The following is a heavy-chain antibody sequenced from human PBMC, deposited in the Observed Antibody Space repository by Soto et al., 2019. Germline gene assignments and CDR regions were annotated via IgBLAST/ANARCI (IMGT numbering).Heavy chain of an antibody. CDR3: ARGYCSSTSCSSNYYYYYMDV. J-gene: IGHJ6*03. V-gene: IGHV1-8*01. Sequence: GASVKVSCKASGYTFTSYDINWVRQATGQGLEWMGWMNPNSGNTGYAQKFQGRVTMTRNTSISTAYMELSSLRSEDTAVYYCARGYCSSTSCSSNYYYYYMDVWGKGTTVTVSS. D-gene: IGHD2-2*01. CDR2: MNPNSGNT. CDR1: GYTFTSYD.